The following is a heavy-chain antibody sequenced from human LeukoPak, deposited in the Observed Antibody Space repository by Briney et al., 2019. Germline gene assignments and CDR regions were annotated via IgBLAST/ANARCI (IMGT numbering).Heavy chain of an antibody. Sequence: PGGSLRLSCAASGFTFSSYGMHWVRQAPGKGLEWVAVISYDGSNKYYADSVKGRFTISRDNSKNTLYLQMNSLRAEDTAVYYCAKDRAVAGEGLDYWGQGTLVTVSS. D-gene: IGHD6-19*01. CDR1: GFTFSSYG. CDR3: AKDRAVAGEGLDY. CDR2: ISYDGSNK. J-gene: IGHJ4*02. V-gene: IGHV3-30*18.